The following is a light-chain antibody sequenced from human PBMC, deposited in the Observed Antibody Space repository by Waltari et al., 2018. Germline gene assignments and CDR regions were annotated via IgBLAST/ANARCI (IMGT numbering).Light chain of an antibody. V-gene: IGKV3-20*01. CDR3: QQYGNSPRT. CDR1: QSVTSSH. J-gene: IGKJ1*01. Sequence: ETVLTQSPGTLSLSPGERATLPCRASQSVTSSHLARYQQKPGQAPRLLIYGASSRATGIPDRFSGSGSGTDFTLTITRLEPEDFAVYYCQQYGNSPRTFGQGTEVEIK. CDR2: GAS.